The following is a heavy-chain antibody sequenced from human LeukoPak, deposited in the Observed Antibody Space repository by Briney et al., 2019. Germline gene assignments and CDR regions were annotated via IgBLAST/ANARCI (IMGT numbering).Heavy chain of an antibody. CDR1: GGSISSYY. D-gene: IGHD3-10*01. Sequence: PSETLSLTCTVSGGSISSYYWSWIRQSPGKRLEWIGYIYFSGSTSGSTNYNPSLKSRVTISLDTSKNHFSLKLSSVTAADTAVYYCARTDYYGSGGYRAFDIWGQGTMVTVSS. CDR3: ARTDYYGSGGYRAFDI. CDR2: IYFSGSTSGST. V-gene: IGHV4-59*01. J-gene: IGHJ3*02.